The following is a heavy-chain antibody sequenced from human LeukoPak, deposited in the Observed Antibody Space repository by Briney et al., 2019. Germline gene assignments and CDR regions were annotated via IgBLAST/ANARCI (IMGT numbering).Heavy chain of an antibody. CDR3: ARGYYSSGWFDY. J-gene: IGHJ4*02. V-gene: IGHV4-34*01. D-gene: IGHD6-19*01. CDR1: GGSFSGYY. Sequence: SETLSLTCSVYGGSFSGYYRSWIRQTPGKGLEWIGEINHTGSTNYNPSLKSRVTISVDTSKNQFSLKLSSVTAADTAVYYCARGYYSSGWFDYWGQGTLVTVSS. CDR2: INHTGST.